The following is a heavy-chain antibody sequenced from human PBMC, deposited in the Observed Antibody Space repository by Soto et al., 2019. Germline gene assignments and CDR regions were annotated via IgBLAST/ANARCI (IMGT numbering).Heavy chain of an antibody. V-gene: IGHV4-38-2*01. CDR1: GYSISNGYY. D-gene: IGHD3-16*01. J-gene: IGHJ4*02. CDR3: ARRGSSGTPVDY. CDR2: IYHTGST. Sequence: PSETLFLTCDVAGYSISNGYYWGWIRQPPGKGLEWIGNIYHTGSTYYNPSLKSRVTISVDKSKKQFSLRLSSVTAADTAVYYCARRGSSGTPVDYWGQGTLVTVSS.